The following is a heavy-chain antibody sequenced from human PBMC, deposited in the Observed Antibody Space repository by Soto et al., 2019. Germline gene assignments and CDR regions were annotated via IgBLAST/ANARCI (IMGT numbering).Heavy chain of an antibody. CDR2: ISAYNGNT. Sequence: QVQLVQSGAEVKKPGASVKVSCKASGYTFTSYGISWVRQAPGQGLEWMGWISAYNGNTNYAQKLQGRVTMTTDTSTSTAYMELRSRRSDATAVYYCGRDRGAYGMDVWGQGTTVTVSS. CDR3: GRDRGAYGMDV. V-gene: IGHV1-18*01. CDR1: GYTFTSYG. J-gene: IGHJ6*02.